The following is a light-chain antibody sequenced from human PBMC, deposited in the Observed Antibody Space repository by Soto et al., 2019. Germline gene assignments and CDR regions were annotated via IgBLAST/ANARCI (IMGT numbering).Light chain of an antibody. V-gene: IGLV3-25*03. J-gene: IGLJ1*01. CDR1: ALPKQY. CDR3: QSADSTGTYV. CDR2: KNN. Sequence: SYELTQPPSVSVSPGQTARITCSGDALPKQYAYWYQQKPGQAPVLIIYKNNERPSGIPERFSGSSSGTTVTLTISGVQAEDEADYYCQSADSTGTYVFGTATKSPS.